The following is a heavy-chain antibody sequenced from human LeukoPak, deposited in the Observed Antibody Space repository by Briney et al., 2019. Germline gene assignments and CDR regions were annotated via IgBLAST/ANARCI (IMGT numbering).Heavy chain of an antibody. D-gene: IGHD6-6*01. CDR1: GFTFNNYW. V-gene: IGHV3-49*04. CDR2: IRSKAYGGTT. J-gene: IGHJ4*02. Sequence: GGSLRLSCAASGFTFNNYWMSWVRQAPGKGLEWVGFIRSKAYGGTTEYAASVKGRFTISRDDSKSIAYLQMNSLKTEDTAVYYCTRTLKSIAAPYYFDYWGQGTLVTVSS. CDR3: TRTLKSIAAPYYFDY.